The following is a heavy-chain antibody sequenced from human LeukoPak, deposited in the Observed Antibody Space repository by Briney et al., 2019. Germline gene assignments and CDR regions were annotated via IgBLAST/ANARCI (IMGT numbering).Heavy chain of an antibody. V-gene: IGHV1-2*02. CDR1: GYTFTGYY. Sequence: ASVKFSCKASGYTFTGYYMHWVRQAPGQGLEGMGWINPNSGGTNYVQKFQGRVTMTRDTSISTAYMELSRLRSDDTAVYYCARGPWLVANWFDPWGQGTLVTVSS. D-gene: IGHD6-19*01. J-gene: IGHJ5*02. CDR2: INPNSGGT. CDR3: ARGPWLVANWFDP.